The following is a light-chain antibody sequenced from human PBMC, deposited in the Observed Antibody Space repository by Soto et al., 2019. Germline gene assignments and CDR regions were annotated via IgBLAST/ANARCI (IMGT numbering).Light chain of an antibody. CDR1: SSDVGGYNY. V-gene: IGLV2-14*01. CDR2: EVR. J-gene: IGLJ2*01. CDR3: SSYTGSSTHVV. Sequence: QPVLTQPASVSGSPGQSITISCTGTSSDVGGYNYVSWYQQHPGKAPKLMIYEVRNRPSGVSNRFSGSKSGTTASLTISGLQAEDEADYYCSSYTGSSTHVVFGGGTKLTVL.